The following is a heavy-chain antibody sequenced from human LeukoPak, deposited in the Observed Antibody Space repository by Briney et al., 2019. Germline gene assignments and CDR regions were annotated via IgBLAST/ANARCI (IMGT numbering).Heavy chain of an antibody. CDR3: ATDLLGYCGGDCHSDY. V-gene: IGHV1-24*01. CDR1: GYTLTELS. D-gene: IGHD2-21*02. CDR2: FDPEDGET. Sequence: ASVKVSCKVSGYTLTELSMHWVRQAPGKGLEWMGGFDPEDGETIYAQKFQGRVTMTEDTSTDTAYMELSSLRSEDTAVYYCATDLLGYCGGDCHSDYWGQGTLVTVSP. J-gene: IGHJ4*02.